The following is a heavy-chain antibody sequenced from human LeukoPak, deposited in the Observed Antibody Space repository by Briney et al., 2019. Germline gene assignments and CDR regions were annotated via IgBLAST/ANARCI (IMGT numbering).Heavy chain of an antibody. CDR2: ISYRGST. CDR3: ARDLGYCSSTSCRYFDY. CDR1: GGSISSGGYY. Sequence: SETLSLTCTVSGGSISSGGYYWGWIRQHPGKGLEWIGYISYRGSTYYNPSLKSRVTISVDTSKNQFSLKLSSVTAADTAVYYCARDLGYCSSTSCRYFDYWGQGTLVTVSS. J-gene: IGHJ4*02. V-gene: IGHV4-31*03. D-gene: IGHD2-2*01.